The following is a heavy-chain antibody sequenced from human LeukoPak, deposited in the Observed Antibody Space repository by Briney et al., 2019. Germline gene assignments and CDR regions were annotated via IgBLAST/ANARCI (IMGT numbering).Heavy chain of an antibody. CDR1: GLTFTTNG. V-gene: IGHV3-30*07. CDR3: VRWGVEAGMDY. D-gene: IGHD6-19*01. Sequence: GGSLRLSCAASGLTFTTNGMHWERQAPGKGLEWVAIMSYDGNNRYCADSVKGRFTISRANAKKSMFLQMSSLRTEETAFYICVRWGVEAGMDYWGQGHLVTVSS. CDR2: MSYDGNNR. J-gene: IGHJ4*02.